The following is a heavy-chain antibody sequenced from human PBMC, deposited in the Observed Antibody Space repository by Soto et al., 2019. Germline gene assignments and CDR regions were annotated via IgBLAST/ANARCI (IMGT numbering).Heavy chain of an antibody. D-gene: IGHD3-9*01. CDR3: AKDGNPIPYLTGYYRLGWFDP. Sequence: EVQLLESGGGLVQPGGPRGLSFAPSGFPFRSNALSWVAQAPGKGLGWVPAISGSGGSTYYADSVKGRFTISRDNSKNTLYLQMSSMRAEDTAVYYCAKDGNPIPYLTGYYRLGWFDPWGQGTLVTVSS. V-gene: IGHV3-23*01. J-gene: IGHJ5*02. CDR1: GFPFRSNA. CDR2: ISGSGGST.